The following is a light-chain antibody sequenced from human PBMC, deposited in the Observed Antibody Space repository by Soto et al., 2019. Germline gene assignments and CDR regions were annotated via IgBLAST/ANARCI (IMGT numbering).Light chain of an antibody. V-gene: IGLV2-18*01. J-gene: IGLJ1*01. CDR3: SLYTSSSTFV. Sequence: QSVLTQPPSVSGSPGQSVTISCTGDVGSYRRVSWYQQPPGTAPKPMIYEVSNRPSGVPDRFSGSKSGNTASLTISGLQAEDEGDYYCSLYTSSSTFVFGTGTKVTLL. CDR2: EVS. CDR1: DVGSYRR.